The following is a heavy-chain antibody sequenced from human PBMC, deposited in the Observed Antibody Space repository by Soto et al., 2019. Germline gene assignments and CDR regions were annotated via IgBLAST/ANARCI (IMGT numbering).Heavy chain of an antibody. CDR1: GGTFSSYA. D-gene: IGHD2-21*02. CDR3: AKEYCGADCALDF. J-gene: IGHJ4*02. Sequence: GASVKVSCKASGGTFSSYAISWVRQAPGQGLEWMGGIIPIFGTANYAQKFQGRVTITADESTSTAYMELISLRAEDTAVYYCAKEYCGADCALDFWGQGALVTVSS. CDR2: IIPIFGTA. V-gene: IGHV1-69*13.